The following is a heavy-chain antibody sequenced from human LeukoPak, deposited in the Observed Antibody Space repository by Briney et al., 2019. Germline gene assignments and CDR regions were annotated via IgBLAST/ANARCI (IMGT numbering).Heavy chain of an antibody. CDR1: GYTFTSYY. CDR2: INPSGGST. D-gene: IGHD6-6*01. V-gene: IGHV1-46*01. Sequence: ASVKVSCKASGYTFTSYYMHWVRQAPGQGLEWMGIINPSGGSTSYAQKFQGRVTMTRDTSTSTVYVELSSLRSEDTAVYYCAAQYSSSDGGFYWGQGTLVTVSS. CDR3: AAQYSSSDGGFY. J-gene: IGHJ4*02.